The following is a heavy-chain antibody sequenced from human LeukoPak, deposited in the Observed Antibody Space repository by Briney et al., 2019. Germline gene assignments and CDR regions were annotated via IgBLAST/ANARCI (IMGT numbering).Heavy chain of an antibody. CDR1: GFTFSSYA. V-gene: IGHV3-15*01. Sequence: PGGSLRLSCAASGFTFSSYAMNWVRQAPSKGLEWVGLIKSKANGETRDYAAPVKGRFTISRDDSDNTLYLQMNSLKSEDTAVYYCVTEVSGSSPTWGQGTLVTVSS. J-gene: IGHJ4*02. CDR2: IKSKANGETR. D-gene: IGHD1-26*01. CDR3: VTEVSGSSPT.